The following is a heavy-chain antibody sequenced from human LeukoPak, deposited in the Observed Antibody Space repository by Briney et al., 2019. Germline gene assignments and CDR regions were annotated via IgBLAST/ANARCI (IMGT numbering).Heavy chain of an antibody. D-gene: IGHD5-18*01. V-gene: IGHV3-21*01. CDR1: GFTFSSYS. CDR3: ARTKPVDTAMVSMLTDY. Sequence: PGGSLRLSCAASGFTFSSYSMNWVRQAPGKGLEWVSSISSSSSYIYYADSVKGRFTISRDNAKNSLYLQMNSLRAEDTAVYYCARTKPVDTAMVSMLTDYWGQRTLVTVSS. J-gene: IGHJ4*02. CDR2: ISSSSSYI.